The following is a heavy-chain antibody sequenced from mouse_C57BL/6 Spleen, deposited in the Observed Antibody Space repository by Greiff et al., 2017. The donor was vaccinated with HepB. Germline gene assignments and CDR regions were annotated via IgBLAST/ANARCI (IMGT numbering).Heavy chain of an antibody. CDR2: ISSGSSTI. V-gene: IGHV5-17*01. CDR3: ASGTSSGGFAY. J-gene: IGHJ3*01. CDR1: GFTFSDYG. Sequence: EVMLVESGGGLVKPGGSLKLSCAASGFTFSDYGMHWVRQAPEKGLEWVAYISSGSSTIYYADTVKGRFTISRDNAKNTLFLQMTSLRSEDTAMYYCASGTSSGGFAYWGQGTLVTVSA. D-gene: IGHD3-3*01.